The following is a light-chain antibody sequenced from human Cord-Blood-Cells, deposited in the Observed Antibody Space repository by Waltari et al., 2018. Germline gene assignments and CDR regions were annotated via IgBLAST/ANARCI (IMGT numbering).Light chain of an antibody. J-gene: IGLJ2*01. CDR3: AAWDDSLSGVV. CDR2: RNN. Sequence: QSVLTQPPSASGPPGRRVTISCSGSSSNIGSNYVYWYQQLPGTAPKLPIYRNNQRPSGVPDRCSGAKSGTSAALASRGLRSEDEAEYYCAAWDDSLSGVVFGGGAKLTVL. V-gene: IGLV1-47*01. CDR1: SSNIGSNY.